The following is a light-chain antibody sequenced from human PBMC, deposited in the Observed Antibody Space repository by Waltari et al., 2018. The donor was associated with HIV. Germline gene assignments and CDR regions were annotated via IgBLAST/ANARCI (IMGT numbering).Light chain of an antibody. V-gene: IGKV3-15*01. Sequence: DIVMTQSPVTLSVSLGERATLSCRASQGVSSNLAWYQQKPGQAPRLLIYGASARATGIPARLSGSGSGTEFTLTISSLQSEDFALYCCQQYTNWPITFGQGTRLEIK. J-gene: IGKJ5*01. CDR1: QGVSSN. CDR3: QQYTNWPIT. CDR2: GAS.